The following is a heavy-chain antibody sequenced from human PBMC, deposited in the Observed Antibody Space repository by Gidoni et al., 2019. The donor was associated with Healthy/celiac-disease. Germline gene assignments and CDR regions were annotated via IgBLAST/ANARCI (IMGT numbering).Heavy chain of an antibody. V-gene: IGHV3-74*01. CDR3: ARVSYDSSGYPKYYFDY. CDR2: INSDGSST. Sequence: EVQLVESGGGLVQPGGSLRLSCAASGFTFSSYWMHWVRQAPGKGLVWVSRINSDGSSTSYADSVKGRFTISRDNAKNTLYLQMNSLRAEDTAVYYCARVSYDSSGYPKYYFDYWGQGTLVTVSS. D-gene: IGHD3-22*01. CDR1: GFTFSSYW. J-gene: IGHJ4*02.